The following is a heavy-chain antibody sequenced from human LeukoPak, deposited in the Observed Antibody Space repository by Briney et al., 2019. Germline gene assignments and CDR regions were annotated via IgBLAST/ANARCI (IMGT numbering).Heavy chain of an antibody. J-gene: IGHJ5*02. D-gene: IGHD3-22*01. CDR3: AKDMESYYYDSSGPIWFDP. CDR1: GFTFDDYA. V-gene: IGHV3-9*01. Sequence: PGRSLRLSCAASGFTFDDYAMHWVQQAPGKGLEWVSGISWNSGSIGYADSVKGRFTISRDNAKNSLYLQMNSLRAEDTALYYCAKDMESYYYDSSGPIWFDPWGQGTLVTVSS. CDR2: ISWNSGSI.